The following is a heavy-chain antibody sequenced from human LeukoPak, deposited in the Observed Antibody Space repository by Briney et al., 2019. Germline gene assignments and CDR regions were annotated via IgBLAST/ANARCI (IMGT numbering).Heavy chain of an antibody. CDR1: DYSISSGNY. CDR3: ARNDISGYFYN. V-gene: IGHV4-38-2*01. D-gene: IGHD3-22*01. Sequence: SETLSLTCAVSDYSISSGNYWGWIRPPPGKGLEWIGSVYHSGSTHYRPSLRSRVTISVDTSKNQFSMKLSSVTAAATAVYYCARNDISGYFYNWGQRTLCIVSP. CDR2: VYHSGST. J-gene: IGHJ4*02.